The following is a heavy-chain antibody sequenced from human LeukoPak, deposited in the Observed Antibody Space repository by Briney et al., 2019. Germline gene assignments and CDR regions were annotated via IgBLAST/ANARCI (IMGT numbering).Heavy chain of an antibody. CDR2: IYSGGST. J-gene: IGHJ3*02. CDR3: ARDRKRFGELAAFDI. D-gene: IGHD3-10*01. V-gene: IGHV3-53*01. Sequence: GGSLRLSCAASGFTVSSNYMSWVRQAPGKGLEWVSIIYSGGSTFYADSVKGRFTISRDNAKNSLYLQMNSLRAEDTAVYYCARDRKRFGELAAFDIWGQGTMVTVSS. CDR1: GFTVSSNY.